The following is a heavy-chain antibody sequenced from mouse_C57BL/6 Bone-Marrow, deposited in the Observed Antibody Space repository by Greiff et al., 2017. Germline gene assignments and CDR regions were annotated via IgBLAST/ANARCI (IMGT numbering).Heavy chain of an antibody. CDR3: AKHSYYGSSDWYFDV. J-gene: IGHJ1*03. Sequence: VHLVESGPGLMAPSQSLSITCTVSGFSLTSYGVDWVRQPPGKGLEWLGVIGGGGSTNYNSALMSRLSISKDNYKSQVFLKMNSLQTDDTAMYYCAKHSYYGSSDWYFDVWGTGTTVTVSS. CDR2: IGGGGST. D-gene: IGHD1-1*01. V-gene: IGHV2-9*01. CDR1: GFSLTSYG.